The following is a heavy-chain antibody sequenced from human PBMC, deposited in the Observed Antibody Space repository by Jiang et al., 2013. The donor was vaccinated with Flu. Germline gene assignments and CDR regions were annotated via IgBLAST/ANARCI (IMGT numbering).Heavy chain of an antibody. J-gene: IGHJ4*02. CDR3: ARDNFGRYDY. V-gene: IGHV3-30*03. CDR1: EFTFSGYG. CDR2: ISFDGISK. D-gene: IGHD3/OR15-3a*01. Sequence: ASEFTFSGYGIHWVRQAPGRGLEWVAVISFDGISKYYGDSVKGRFTVSRDNSKNTVFLQMNSLRTEDTAVYYCARDNFGRYDYWGQGTLVTVSS.